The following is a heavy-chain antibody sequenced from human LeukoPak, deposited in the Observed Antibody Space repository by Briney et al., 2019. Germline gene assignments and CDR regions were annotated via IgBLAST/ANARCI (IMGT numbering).Heavy chain of an antibody. Sequence: PGGSLRLSCAPSGFTFSSYEMNWVRQAPGKGLEWVAVISYDGSNKYYADSVKGRFTISRDNSKNTLYLQMNSLRAEDTAVYYCARDRYCSSTSCYLTLYYYYYGMDVWGQGTTVTVSS. V-gene: IGHV3-30-3*01. J-gene: IGHJ6*02. CDR1: GFTFSSYE. CDR3: ARDRYCSSTSCYLTLYYYYYGMDV. CDR2: ISYDGSNK. D-gene: IGHD2-2*01.